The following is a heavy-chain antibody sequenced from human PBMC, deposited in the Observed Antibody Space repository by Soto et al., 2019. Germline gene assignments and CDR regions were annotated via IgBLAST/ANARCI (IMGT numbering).Heavy chain of an antibody. CDR3: AIGSGWQDMDF. CDR1: GGSITSYY. D-gene: IGHD6-19*01. V-gene: IGHV4-4*07. Sequence: QVQLQESGPGLVKPSETLSLTCTVSGGSITSYYWSWIRQPAGKGLEWIGRSYSSGNTDYNPSLKSRVTMSADTSKNQFALKLNSVTAADTAVYYCAIGSGWQDMDFWGQGTLVTVSS. J-gene: IGHJ4*02. CDR2: SYSSGNT.